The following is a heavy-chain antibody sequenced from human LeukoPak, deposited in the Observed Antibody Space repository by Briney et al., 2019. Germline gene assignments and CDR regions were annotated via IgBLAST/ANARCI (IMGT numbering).Heavy chain of an antibody. CDR3: AKDRSGTWSFDY. Sequence: GSSLRLSCAASGFTFSSHNMHWVRQAPGKGLEWVAVVWYDGINSVFADSVKGRFTLSRDNSNKTLFLQINSLRVEDTAVYYCAKDRSGTWSFDYWGQGTLVTVSS. D-gene: IGHD3-3*01. V-gene: IGHV3-33*06. J-gene: IGHJ4*02. CDR1: GFTFSSHN. CDR2: VWYDGINS.